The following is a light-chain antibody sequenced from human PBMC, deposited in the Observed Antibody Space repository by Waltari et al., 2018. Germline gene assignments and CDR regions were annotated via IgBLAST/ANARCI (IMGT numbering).Light chain of an antibody. CDR1: QSISSW. Sequence: DIQMTQSPSTLSASVGDRVTITCRASQSISSWLAWYQQKPGKVPKLLRYQASSLQSGVPSRFSGSGSGTECTLTISGLQPDDFATYYCQQYNSYPYTFGQGTKLEI. CDR2: QAS. J-gene: IGKJ2*01. V-gene: IGKV1-5*03. CDR3: QQYNSYPYT.